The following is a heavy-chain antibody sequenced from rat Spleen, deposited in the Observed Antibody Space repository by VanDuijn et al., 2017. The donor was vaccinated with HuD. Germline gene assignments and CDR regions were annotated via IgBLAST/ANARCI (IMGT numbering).Heavy chain of an antibody. D-gene: IGHD1-12*02. J-gene: IGHJ4*01. CDR1: GFTFSDYY. V-gene: IGHV5-29*01. Sequence: EVQLVESDGGLVQPGRSLKLSCAASGFTFSDYYMAWVRQAPTKGLEWVATISYDGSSTYYRYSLKGRFTISRDNAKSTLYLQMDSQRSEDTATYYCARHGVYYYDGSYYWAYVMDAWGQGASVTVSS. CDR3: ARHGVYYYDGSYYWAYVMDA. CDR2: ISYDGSST.